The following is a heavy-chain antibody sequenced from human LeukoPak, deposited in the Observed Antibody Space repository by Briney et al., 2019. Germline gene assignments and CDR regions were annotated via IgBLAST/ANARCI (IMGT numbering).Heavy chain of an antibody. CDR2: INHSGST. D-gene: IGHD3-22*01. Sequence: MPSETLSLTCAVYGGSFSGYYWSWIRQPPGKGLEWIGEINHSGSTNYNPSLKSRVTISVDTSKNQFSLKLSSVTAADTAVYYCARGSLPAYYDSSGYYFRYWGQGTLVTVPS. CDR1: GGSFSGYY. CDR3: ARGSLPAYYDSSGYYFRY. V-gene: IGHV4-34*01. J-gene: IGHJ4*02.